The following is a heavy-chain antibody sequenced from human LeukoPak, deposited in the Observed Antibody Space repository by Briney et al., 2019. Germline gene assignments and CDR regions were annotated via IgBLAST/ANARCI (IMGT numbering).Heavy chain of an antibody. CDR2: MNPSDNGV. Sequence: GASVNVSCKASGYTFTDHCIHWVRQAPGQGLEWMGWMNPSDNGVNYAQKFQGRVAMTRDTSIGTAYVEVTRLTSDDTAVYYCMTNAAALDYWGQGTLVTVSS. CDR1: GYTFTDHC. J-gene: IGHJ4*02. CDR3: MTNAAALDY. V-gene: IGHV1-2*02. D-gene: IGHD6-13*01.